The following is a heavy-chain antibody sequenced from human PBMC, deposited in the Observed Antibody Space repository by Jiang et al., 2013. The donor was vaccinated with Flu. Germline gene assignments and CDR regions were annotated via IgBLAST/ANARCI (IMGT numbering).Heavy chain of an antibody. J-gene: IGHJ4*02. Sequence: SWIRQSPGRGLECLGEIYHTGRTRYNPSLEGRVIISIDTSDNEFSLKLTSVTAADTAVYYCARRSSGWYFEHWGQGTPVTVSS. D-gene: IGHD6-19*01. CDR2: IYHTGRT. V-gene: IGHV4-34*01. CDR3: ARRSSGWYFEH.